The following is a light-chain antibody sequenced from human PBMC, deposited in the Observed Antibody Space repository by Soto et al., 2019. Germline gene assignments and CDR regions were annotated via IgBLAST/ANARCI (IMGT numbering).Light chain of an antibody. J-gene: IGKJ2*01. Sequence: EIVMTQSPATLSMSPGERVTLSCRASQSVDSNLAWYQQKPGQAPRLLIYEASTRATGVPARFSGSGSATEFTLTISSLQSEDFAIYYCQQYNKWPPMYTFGQGTKLEIK. CDR3: QQYNKWPPMYT. CDR2: EAS. V-gene: IGKV3-15*01. CDR1: QSVDSN.